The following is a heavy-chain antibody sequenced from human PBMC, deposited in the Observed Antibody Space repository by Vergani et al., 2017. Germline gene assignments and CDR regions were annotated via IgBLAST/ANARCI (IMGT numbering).Heavy chain of an antibody. CDR2: INPSGGST. J-gene: IGHJ4*02. CDR1: GYTFTSYY. V-gene: IGHV1-46*03. Sequence: QVQLVQSGAEVKKPGASVKVSCKASGYTFTSYYMPWVRQAPGQGLEWMGIINPSGGSTSYAQKFQGRVTMTRDTSTSTVYMELSSLRSEDTALYSCARASDYSGSGGALDVWGQGTPVTVSS. CDR3: ARASDYSGSGGALDV. D-gene: IGHD3-10*01.